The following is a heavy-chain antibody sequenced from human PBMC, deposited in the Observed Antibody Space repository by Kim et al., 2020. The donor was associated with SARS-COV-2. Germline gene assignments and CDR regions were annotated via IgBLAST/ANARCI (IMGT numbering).Heavy chain of an antibody. CDR2: IYHSGST. CDR1: GGSISSGDYY. Sequence: SETLSLTCTVSGGSISSGDYYWSWIRQPPGKGLEWIGYIYHSGSTYYNPSLKSRVSISLDTSKNQFSLKLTSVTDADTAVFYCAKSTGGDWFDPWGKGTL. D-gene: IGHD3-10*01. V-gene: IGHV4-30-4*01. J-gene: IGHJ5*02. CDR3: AKSTGGDWFDP.